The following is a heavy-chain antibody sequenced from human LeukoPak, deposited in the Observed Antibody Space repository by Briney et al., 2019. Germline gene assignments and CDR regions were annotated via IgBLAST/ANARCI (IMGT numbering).Heavy chain of an antibody. D-gene: IGHD3-3*01. J-gene: IGHJ6*02. CDR1: GYTFTSYG. CDR3: AADPNFGVVIIPYYGMDV. CDR2: ISAYNGNT. Sequence: GASVKVSCKSSGYTFTSYGISWVRQAPGQGLEWMGWISAYNGNTNYAQKLQGRVTMTTDTSTSTAYMELRSLRSEDTAVYYCAADPNFGVVIIPYYGMDVWGQGTTVTVSS. V-gene: IGHV1-18*01.